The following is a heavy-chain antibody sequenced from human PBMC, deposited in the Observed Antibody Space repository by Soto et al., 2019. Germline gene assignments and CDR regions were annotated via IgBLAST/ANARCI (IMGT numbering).Heavy chain of an antibody. D-gene: IGHD6-19*01. CDR2: ISSSSSYI. CDR1: GFTFSSYS. CDR3: AREFDSSGWWGDAFDI. Sequence: GGSLRLSCAASGFTFSSYSMNWVRQAPGKGLEWVSSISSSSSYIFYADSVKGRFTISRDNAKNSLYLQMNSLRAEDTAVYYCAREFDSSGWWGDAFDIWGQGTMVTVSS. V-gene: IGHV3-21*01. J-gene: IGHJ3*02.